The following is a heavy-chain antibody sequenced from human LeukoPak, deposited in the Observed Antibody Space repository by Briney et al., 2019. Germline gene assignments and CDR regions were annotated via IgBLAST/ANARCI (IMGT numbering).Heavy chain of an antibody. D-gene: IGHD1-1*01. Sequence: GGSLRLSCAASGFTFSDHYIDWVRQAPGKGLEWVGRARNRANGYTTQYAASVNGRFTMSRDDSENTVYLQMNSLKTEDTAVYFCARIMRVHYDYWGQGTLVTVSS. CDR2: ARNRANGYTT. CDR1: GFTFSDHY. CDR3: ARIMRVHYDY. J-gene: IGHJ4*02. V-gene: IGHV3-72*01.